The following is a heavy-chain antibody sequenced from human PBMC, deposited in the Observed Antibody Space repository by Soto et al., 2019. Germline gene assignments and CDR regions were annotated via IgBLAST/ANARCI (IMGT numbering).Heavy chain of an antibody. D-gene: IGHD3-22*01. J-gene: IGHJ4*02. CDR2: IWYDGSNK. CDR1: GFTFSSYG. V-gene: IGHV3-33*01. Sequence: GGSLRLSCAASGFTFSSYGMHWVRQAPGKGLEWVAVIWYDGSNKYYADSVKGRFTISRDNSKNTLYLQMNSLRAEDTAVYYCARAPHYYYDSSGPFDYWGQGTLVTVSS. CDR3: ARAPHYYYDSSGPFDY.